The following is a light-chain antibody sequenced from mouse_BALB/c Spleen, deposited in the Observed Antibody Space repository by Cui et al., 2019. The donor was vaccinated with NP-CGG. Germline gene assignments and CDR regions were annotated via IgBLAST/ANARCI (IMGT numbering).Light chain of an antibody. J-gene: IGLJ1*01. CDR1: TGTVTTSNY. Sequence: QAVVTQESALTPSPGETVTLTCCSSTGTVTTSNYANWVQEKPDHFFTGLIGGPNNRAPGVPARFSGSLIGDKAALTITGAQTEDEAIYFCALWYSNHWVFGGGTKLTVL. V-gene: IGLV1*01. CDR2: GPN. CDR3: ALWYSNHWV.